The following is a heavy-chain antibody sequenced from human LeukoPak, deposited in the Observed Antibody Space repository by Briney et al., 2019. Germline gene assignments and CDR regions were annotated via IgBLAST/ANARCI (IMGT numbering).Heavy chain of an antibody. CDR1: GYSISSGYY. Sequence: SETLSPTCTVSGYSISSGYYWGWIRRPPGKGLEWIGSIYHSGSTYYNPPLKSRVTISVDTSKNQFSLKLSSVTAADTAVYYCARDYGIVGAHFDYWGQGTLVTVSS. V-gene: IGHV4-38-2*02. D-gene: IGHD1-26*01. CDR2: IYHSGST. CDR3: ARDYGIVGAHFDY. J-gene: IGHJ4*02.